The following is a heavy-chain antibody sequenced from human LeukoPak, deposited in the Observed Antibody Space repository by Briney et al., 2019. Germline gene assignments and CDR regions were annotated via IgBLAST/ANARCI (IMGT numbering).Heavy chain of an antibody. CDR1: GFTFSSYA. J-gene: IGHJ1*01. Sequence: QPGRSLRLSCAASGFTFSSYAMHWVRQAPGKGLEWVAVISYDGSNKYYADSVKGRFTISRDNSKNTLYLQMNSLRAEDTAVYYCAKEGSRGFQHWGQGTLVTVSS. CDR3: AKEGSRGFQH. V-gene: IGHV3-30-3*01. CDR2: ISYDGSNK. D-gene: IGHD2-15*01.